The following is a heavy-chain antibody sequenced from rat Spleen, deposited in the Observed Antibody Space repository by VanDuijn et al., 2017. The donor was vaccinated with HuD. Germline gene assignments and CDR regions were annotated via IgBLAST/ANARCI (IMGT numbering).Heavy chain of an antibody. Sequence: EVQLVESGGDLVQPGRSLKLSCAASGFTFSNYDMAWVRQDSTKGLEWVASISPGGGNTYYRDAVKGRFTISRDNAKSTLSLQMDSLRSEDTATYYCTTGTIAAPYWYFDFWGPGTMVTVSS. V-gene: IGHV5S23*01. CDR3: TTGTIAAPYWYFDF. CDR2: ISPGGGNT. J-gene: IGHJ1*01. D-gene: IGHD1-2*01. CDR1: GFTFSNYD.